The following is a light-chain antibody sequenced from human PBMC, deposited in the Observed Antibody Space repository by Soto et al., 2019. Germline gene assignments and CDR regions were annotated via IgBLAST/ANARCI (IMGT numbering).Light chain of an antibody. Sequence: QSALTQPASVSGSPGQSITISCTGTSSDVGSYNLVSWYQQHPGKAPKLMIYEGSKRPSGVSSRFSGSKSGNTASLTSSGVQDGAEAYYYCCSYAGSIPYVFGTGTKLTVL. CDR3: CSYAGSIPYV. CDR1: SSDVGSYNL. CDR2: EGS. J-gene: IGLJ1*01. V-gene: IGLV2-23*01.